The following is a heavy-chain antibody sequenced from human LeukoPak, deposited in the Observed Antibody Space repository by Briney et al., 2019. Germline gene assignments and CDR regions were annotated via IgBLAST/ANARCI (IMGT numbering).Heavy chain of an antibody. J-gene: IGHJ4*02. V-gene: IGHV3-15*01. Sequence: GGSLRLSCAASVFTFSDTCGSRVRQAPGQGLEWVGRIKSRRDGGTADYAAPVKGRFTISRDDSKDTMYLQMKSLEPEDTAVYYCTTAALFYDGSGYRHFDSWGQGTLVTVSS. CDR2: IKSRRDGGTA. D-gene: IGHD3-22*01. CDR3: TTAALFYDGSGYRHFDS. CDR1: VFTFSDTC.